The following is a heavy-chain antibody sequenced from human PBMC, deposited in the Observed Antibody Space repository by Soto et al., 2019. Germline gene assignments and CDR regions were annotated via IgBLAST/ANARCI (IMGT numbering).Heavy chain of an antibody. CDR2: ISGSGGST. D-gene: IGHD2-15*01. CDR1: GFTFSSYA. J-gene: IGHJ3*02. Sequence: EVQLLESGGGLVQPGGSLRLSCAASGFTFSSYAMSWVRQAPGKGLEWVSAISGSGGSTYYADSVKGRFTISRDNSKNTLYLQMNSLRAEDTAVYYCARLGYCSGGSCPDAFDIWGQGTMVTVSS. CDR3: ARLGYCSGGSCPDAFDI. V-gene: IGHV3-23*01.